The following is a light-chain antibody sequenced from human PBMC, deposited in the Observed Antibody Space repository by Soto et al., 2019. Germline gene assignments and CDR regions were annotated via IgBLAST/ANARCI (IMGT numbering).Light chain of an antibody. J-gene: IGLJ2*01. Sequence: QCVLTQPPPVSGAPGQRVTISCTGSSSNIGAGYDVHWYQQLPGTAPKLLIYGNSNRPSGVPDRFSGSKSGTSASLAISGLQSEDEADYYCAAWDVSLVVFGGGTQLTVL. CDR1: SSNIGAGYD. CDR2: GNS. V-gene: IGLV1-40*01. CDR3: AAWDVSLVV.